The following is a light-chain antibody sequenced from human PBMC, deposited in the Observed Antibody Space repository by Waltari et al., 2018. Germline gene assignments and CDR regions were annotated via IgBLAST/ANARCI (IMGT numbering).Light chain of an antibody. CDR1: PTIKNNY. V-gene: IGKV3-20*01. CDR2: GAP. Sequence: ETVLTQSPDPLSLSPGESATLPCRASPTIKNNYLPCFQHKRGQAPRLPFFGAPDGATGIPDRIAASRSETDFTLTISRLEPEVFAVYCCQQNGNSPWTFGHGTRVEMK. J-gene: IGKJ1*01. CDR3: QQNGNSPWT.